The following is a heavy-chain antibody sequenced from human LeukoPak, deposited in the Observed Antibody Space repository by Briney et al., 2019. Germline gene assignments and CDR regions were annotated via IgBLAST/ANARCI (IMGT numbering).Heavy chain of an antibody. J-gene: IGHJ5*02. V-gene: IGHV4-39*01. Sequence: ASETLSLTCTVSGGSISNRNYHWGWIRQLPGKGLEWIGSIYYTGSTYYNPSLKSRVTISVDTSKNQFSLRLSSVTAADTALYYCARHDYYYYNWFDPWGQGTLVTVSS. D-gene: IGHD3-22*01. CDR1: GGSISNRNYH. CDR3: ARHDYYYYNWFDP. CDR2: IYYTGST.